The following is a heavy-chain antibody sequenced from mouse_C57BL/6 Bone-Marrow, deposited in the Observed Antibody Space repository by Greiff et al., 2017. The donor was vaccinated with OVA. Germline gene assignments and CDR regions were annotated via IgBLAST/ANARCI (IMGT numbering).Heavy chain of an antibody. V-gene: IGHV5-17*01. CDR1: GFTFSDYG. J-gene: IGHJ3*01. CDR2: ISSGSSTI. Sequence: EVKLVESGGGLVKPGGSLKLSCAASGFTFSDYGMHWVRQAPEKGLEWVAYISSGSSTIYYADTVKGRFTISRDNAKNTLFLQMTSLRSEDTAMYYCARPRGRGRLGWFAYWGQGTLVTVSA. D-gene: IGHD3-1*01. CDR3: ARPRGRGRLGWFAY.